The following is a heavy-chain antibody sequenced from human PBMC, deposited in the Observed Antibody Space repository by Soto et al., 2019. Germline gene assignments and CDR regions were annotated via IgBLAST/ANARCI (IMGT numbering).Heavy chain of an antibody. Sequence: EVQLLESGGGLVQPGGSLRLSCADSGFTFNNYAMTWVRQAPGKGLEWVSAISGGGDTTSYADSVKGRFTVSRDGSKNTLYLQMSSLRAEDTALYYCAKGRGGSGSLTPRVDFCGQGTLVTVSS. CDR1: GFTFNNYA. CDR2: ISGGGDTT. CDR3: AKGRGGSGSLTPRVDF. D-gene: IGHD3-10*01. V-gene: IGHV3-23*01. J-gene: IGHJ4*02.